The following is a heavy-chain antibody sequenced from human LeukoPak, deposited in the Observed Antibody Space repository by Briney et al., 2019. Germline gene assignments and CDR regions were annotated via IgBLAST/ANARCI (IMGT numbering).Heavy chain of an antibody. CDR1: GFTFSSYA. V-gene: IGHV3-23*01. CDR2: ISASGSST. CDR3: AKDENHFWSGYYSNYFDP. J-gene: IGHJ5*02. D-gene: IGHD3-3*02. Sequence: GGSLRLSCAASGFTFSSYAMSWVRQAPGKGLEWVSSISASGSSTFYADSVKGRFTISRDNSKNTLYLQMNGLRAEDTAVYYCAKDENHFWSGYYSNYFDPWGQGTLVTVSS.